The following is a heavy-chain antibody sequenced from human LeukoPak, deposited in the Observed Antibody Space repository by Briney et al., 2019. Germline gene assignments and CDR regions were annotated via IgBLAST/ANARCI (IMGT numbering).Heavy chain of an antibody. V-gene: IGHV3-48*04. J-gene: IGHJ4*02. CDR3: GRDFWSGYYTED. D-gene: IGHD3-3*01. Sequence: GGSLRLSCALSGIIFSTYAMNWVRQAPGKGLEWISYISGSSSGSTSIIHYADSVNGRFTISRDNAKNSLHLQMDSLSAEDTAVYYCGRDFWSGYYTEDWGQGALVIVSS. CDR2: ISGSSSGSTSII. CDR1: GIIFSTYA.